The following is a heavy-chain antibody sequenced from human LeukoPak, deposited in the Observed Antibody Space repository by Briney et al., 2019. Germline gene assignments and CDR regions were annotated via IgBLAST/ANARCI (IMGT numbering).Heavy chain of an antibody. CDR3: ANQRRDSNSSPLRHHFDY. J-gene: IGHJ4*02. Sequence: GGSLRLSCAASGLTFSSNGMHWVRQAPGKGLEWVAFIYYDGSYKYYAESVKGRFTISRDNSKNTLYLQMNSLGAEDTAVYFCANQRRDSNSSPLRHHFDYWGQGSLVTVSS. CDR2: IYYDGSYK. D-gene: IGHD6-6*01. V-gene: IGHV3-30*02. CDR1: GLTFSSNG.